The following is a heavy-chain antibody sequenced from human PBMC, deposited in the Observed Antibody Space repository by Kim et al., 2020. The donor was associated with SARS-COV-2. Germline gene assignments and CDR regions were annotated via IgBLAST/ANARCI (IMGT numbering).Heavy chain of an antibody. D-gene: IGHD3-9*01. J-gene: IGHJ6*02. CDR2: IYYSGST. Sequence: SETLSLTCTVSGGSISSYYWSWIRQPPGKGLEWIGYIYYSGSTNYNPSPKSRVTITVETSKNQFSLMLSSVTAADTAVYYCARVLKVDILTGSVSNGMDVWGQGATVTVSS. CDR1: GGSISSYY. V-gene: IGHV4-59*13. CDR3: ARVLKVDILTGSVSNGMDV.